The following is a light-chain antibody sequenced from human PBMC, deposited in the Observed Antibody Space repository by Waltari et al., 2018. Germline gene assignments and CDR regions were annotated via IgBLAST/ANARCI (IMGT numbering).Light chain of an antibody. CDR2: DAS. V-gene: IGKV3-11*01. J-gene: IGKJ1*01. Sequence: EIVLTQSPATLSLSPGDRATLSCRASQRVSSYLAWYQPKPGQAPRLLIYDASNRATGIPARVSGSGSGTDFTLTISSLEPEDFAVYYCQQRSNWPRTFGQGTKVEIK. CDR3: QQRSNWPRT. CDR1: QRVSSY.